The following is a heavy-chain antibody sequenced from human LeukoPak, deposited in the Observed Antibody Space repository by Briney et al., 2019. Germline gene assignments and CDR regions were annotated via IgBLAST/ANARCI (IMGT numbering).Heavy chain of an antibody. CDR2: IKQDGSEK. J-gene: IGHJ3*02. CDR3: AHLPPPRPTSVGAPTPDAFDI. V-gene: IGHV3-7*01. CDR1: GFTFSSYW. Sequence: GGSLRLSCAASGFTFSSYWMSWVRQAPGKGLEWVANIKQDGSEKYYVDSVKGRFTISRDNAKNSLYPQMNSLRAEDTAVYYCAHLPPPRPTSVGAPTPDAFDIWGQGTMVTVSS. D-gene: IGHD1-26*01.